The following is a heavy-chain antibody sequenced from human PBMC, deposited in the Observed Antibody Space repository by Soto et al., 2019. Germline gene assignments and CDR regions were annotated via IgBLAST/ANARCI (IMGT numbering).Heavy chain of an antibody. D-gene: IGHD2-8*01. Sequence: PGGSLRLSCAASGFTSSDYYMSWIRQAPGKGLEWVSYISSSSSYTNYADSVKGRFTISRDNAKNSLYLQMNSLRAEDTAVYYCARTPDCTNGVCSAGFDYWGQGTLVTVSS. CDR2: ISSSSSYT. CDR1: GFTSSDYY. V-gene: IGHV3-11*06. CDR3: ARTPDCTNGVCSAGFDY. J-gene: IGHJ4*02.